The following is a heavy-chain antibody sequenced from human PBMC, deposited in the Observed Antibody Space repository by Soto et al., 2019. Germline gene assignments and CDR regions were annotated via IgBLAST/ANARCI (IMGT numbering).Heavy chain of an antibody. V-gene: IGHV4-30-4*01. J-gene: IGHJ5*02. CDR3: ERGTGTTEWFDL. CDR2: IYYSGST. D-gene: IGHD1-7*01. Sequence: LSETLSLTCTVSGGSISSGDYYWSWIRQPPGKGLEWIGYIYYSGSTYYNPSLKSRVTISVDTSKNQFSLKLRSVTAAHTAVYYGERGTGTTEWFDLWGQGKLVNVSS. CDR1: GGSISSGDYY.